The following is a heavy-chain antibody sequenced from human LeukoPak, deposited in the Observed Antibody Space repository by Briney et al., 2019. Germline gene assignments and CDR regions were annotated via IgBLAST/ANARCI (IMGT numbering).Heavy chain of an antibody. CDR2: INSNGGST. J-gene: IGHJ6*02. V-gene: IGHV3-64D*06. CDR3: VKGTSTKYYYYGMDV. Sequence: GESLKISCSASGFAFSNYATHWVRQAPGEGVEYVAGINSNGGSTVYADSVKGRFTMSGDNSKNTLYLQMSSLRAEDTAVYYCVKGTSTKYYYYGMDVWGQGTTVTVSS. CDR1: GFAFSNYA. D-gene: IGHD2-2*01.